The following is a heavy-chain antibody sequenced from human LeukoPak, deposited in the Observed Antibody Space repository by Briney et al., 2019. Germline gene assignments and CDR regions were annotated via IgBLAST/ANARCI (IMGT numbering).Heavy chain of an antibody. CDR3: AREGLPENAFDI. CDR2: IYYSGST. V-gene: IGHV4-31*03. J-gene: IGHJ3*02. Sequence: NPSETLSLTCTVSGGSISSGGYYWSWIRQHPGKGLEWIGYIYYSGSTYYNPSLKSRVTISVDTSKNQFSLKLSSVTAADTAVYYCAREGLPENAFDIWGQGTMVTVSS. CDR1: GGSISSGGYY.